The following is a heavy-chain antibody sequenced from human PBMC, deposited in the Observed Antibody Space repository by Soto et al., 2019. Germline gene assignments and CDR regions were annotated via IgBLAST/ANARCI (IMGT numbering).Heavy chain of an antibody. D-gene: IGHD3-10*01. Sequence: ASVKVSRKASGGTFRSYTITWVRQAPGQGLEWMGRIIPILGIANYAQKFRGRVTITADKSTSTAYMELSSLRSEDTAVYYCARDRSVDPWGQGTLVTVSS. V-gene: IGHV1-69*04. J-gene: IGHJ5*02. CDR3: ARDRSVDP. CDR1: GGTFRSYT. CDR2: IIPILGIA.